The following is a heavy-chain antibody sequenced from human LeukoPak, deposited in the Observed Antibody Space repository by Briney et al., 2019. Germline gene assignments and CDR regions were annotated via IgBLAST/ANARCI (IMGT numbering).Heavy chain of an antibody. Sequence: SQTLSLTCALSGDRVSRNGAAWNWIRQSPSRGLEWLGRTYYRSKWYNDYVVSVKSRITINPDTSKNQFSLQLSSVTSEDTALYYCARNYYDSGSGHWYFDHWGRGTLVTVSS. CDR3: ARNYYDSGSGHWYFDH. D-gene: IGHD3-22*01. CDR1: GDRVSRNGAA. V-gene: IGHV6-1*01. J-gene: IGHJ2*01. CDR2: TYYRSKWYN.